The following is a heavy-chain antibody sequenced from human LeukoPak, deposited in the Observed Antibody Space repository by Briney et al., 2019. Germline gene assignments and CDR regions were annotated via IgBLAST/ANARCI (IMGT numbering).Heavy chain of an antibody. D-gene: IGHD3-22*01. CDR2: INTNTGNP. CDR3: ARDLLYDSAPP. Sequence: GASVKVSCKASGYTFTNYGISWVRQAPGQGLEWMGWINTNTGNPTYAQGFTGRFVFSLDTSVSTAYLQISSLKAEDTAVYYCARDLLYDSAPPWGQGTLVTVSS. J-gene: IGHJ5*02. V-gene: IGHV7-4-1*02. CDR1: GYTFTNYG.